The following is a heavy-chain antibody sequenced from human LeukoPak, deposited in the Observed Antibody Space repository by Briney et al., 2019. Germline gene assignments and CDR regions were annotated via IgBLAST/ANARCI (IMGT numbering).Heavy chain of an antibody. CDR2: ISGSGGST. J-gene: IGHJ4*02. CDR3: ATQPCSGGSCYLGY. CDR1: GFTFSSYA. V-gene: IGHV3-23*01. D-gene: IGHD2-15*01. Sequence: GGSLRLSCAASGFTFSSYAMSWVRQAPGKGLEWVSAISGSGGSTYYADSVKGRFTISRDNSKNTLYLQMNSLRAEDTAVYYYATQPCSGGSCYLGYWGQGTLVTVSS.